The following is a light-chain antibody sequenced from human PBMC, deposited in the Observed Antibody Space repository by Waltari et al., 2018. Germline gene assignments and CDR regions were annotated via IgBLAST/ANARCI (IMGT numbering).Light chain of an antibody. J-gene: IGKJ2*01. CDR2: WAS. V-gene: IGKV4-1*01. CDR3: QQYDSTPYT. CDR1: QSVFYSSNNKNY. Sequence: DIVMTQSPDSLAVSLGERATINCKSSQSVFYSSNNKNYLAWYQQKPGPPPKLLISWASTRESGVPDRFSGSGSGTDFTLTISSLQAEDVAVYYCQQYDSTPYTFGQGTKLEIK.